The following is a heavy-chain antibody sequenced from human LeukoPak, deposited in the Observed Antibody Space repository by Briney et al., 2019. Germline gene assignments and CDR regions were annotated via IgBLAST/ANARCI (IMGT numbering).Heavy chain of an antibody. D-gene: IGHD3-22*01. J-gene: IGHJ4*02. V-gene: IGHV1-69*05. CDR3: AREPYYYDSSGYYLFDY. Sequence: ASVKVSCKASGGTFSSYAISWVRQAPGQGLEWMGGIIPIFGTANYAQKFQGRVTITMDESTSTAYMELSSLRSEDTAVYYCAREPYYYDSSGYYLFDYWGQGTLVTVSS. CDR1: GGTFSSYA. CDR2: IIPIFGTA.